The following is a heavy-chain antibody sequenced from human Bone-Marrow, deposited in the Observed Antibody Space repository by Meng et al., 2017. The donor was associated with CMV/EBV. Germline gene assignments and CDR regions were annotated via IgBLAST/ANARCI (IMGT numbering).Heavy chain of an antibody. Sequence: KVSCKASGGTFSGSAMHWVRQASGKGLEWVGRIRSKANSYATAYAASVKGRFTISRDDSKNTAYLQMNSLKTEDTAVYYCTRYGGSGPWGQGTLVTVSS. CDR3: TRYGGSGP. CDR1: GGTFSGSA. CDR2: IRSKANSYAT. D-gene: IGHD4-23*01. J-gene: IGHJ5*02. V-gene: IGHV3-73*01.